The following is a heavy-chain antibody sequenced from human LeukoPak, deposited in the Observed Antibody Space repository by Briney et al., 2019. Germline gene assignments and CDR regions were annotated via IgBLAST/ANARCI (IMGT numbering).Heavy chain of an antibody. D-gene: IGHD1-26*01. CDR3: ARDLEWEQHNAFDI. Sequence: ASVKVSCKASGYTFTNYGINWVRQAPGQGLEWMGWISGYNGYTKYAQKLQGRVTMTTDTSTSTAYMELRSLRSDDTAVYYCARDLEWEQHNAFDIWGQGTMVTVSS. CDR1: GYTFTNYG. CDR2: ISGYNGYT. J-gene: IGHJ3*02. V-gene: IGHV1-18*01.